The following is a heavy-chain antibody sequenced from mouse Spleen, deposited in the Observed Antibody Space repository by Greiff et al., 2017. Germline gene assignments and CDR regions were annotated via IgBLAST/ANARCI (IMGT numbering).Heavy chain of an antibody. CDR1: GYTFTSYW. D-gene: IGHD2-1*01. V-gene: IGHV1-53*01. CDR2: INPSNGGT. J-gene: IGHJ2*01. Sequence: QVQLKQPGTELVKPGASVKLSCKASGYTFTSYWMHWVKQRPGHGLEWIGNINPSNGGTNYNEKFKSKATLTVDKSSSTAYMQLSSLTSEDSAVYYCARKAMVNLYFDYWGQGTTLTVSS. CDR3: ARKAMVNLYFDY.